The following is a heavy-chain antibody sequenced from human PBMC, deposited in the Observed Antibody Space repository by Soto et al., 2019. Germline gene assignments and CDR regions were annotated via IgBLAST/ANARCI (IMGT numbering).Heavy chain of an antibody. CDR1: GGTFSSYT. Sequence: QVQLVQSGAEVKKPGSSVKVSCKASGGTFSSYTISWVRQAPGQGLEWMGRIIAILGIANYAQKFKGRVTITADKSTSTAYMELSSLRSEDTAVYYGARDKFRGYDYGRLDYWGRGTLVTVSS. CDR3: ARDKFRGYDYGRLDY. D-gene: IGHD5-12*01. CDR2: IIAILGIA. J-gene: IGHJ4*02. V-gene: IGHV1-69*08.